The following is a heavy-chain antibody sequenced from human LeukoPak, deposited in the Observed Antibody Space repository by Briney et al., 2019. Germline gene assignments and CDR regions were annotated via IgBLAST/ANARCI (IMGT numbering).Heavy chain of an antibody. CDR3: ATTINYYDSSGHYYNWFDP. CDR1: GGSISNSY. D-gene: IGHD3-22*01. Sequence: PSETLSLTCTVSGGSISNSYWSWIRQPPGKGLERIGYIYYSGSTNYNPSLKSRVTISVDTSKNQFSLRLTSVTAADTAVYYCATTINYYDSSGHYYNWFDPWGQGTLVTVSS. J-gene: IGHJ5*02. CDR2: IYYSGST. V-gene: IGHV4-59*01.